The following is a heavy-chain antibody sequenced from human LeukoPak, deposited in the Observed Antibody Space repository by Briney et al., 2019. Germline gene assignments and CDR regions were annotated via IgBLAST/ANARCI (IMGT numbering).Heavy chain of an antibody. CDR3: ASDSGYDRGVFAY. V-gene: IGHV3-53*01. CDR1: GFTVTNNH. J-gene: IGHJ4*02. D-gene: IGHD5-12*01. Sequence: GGSLRLSCAASGFTVTNNHMNWVRQAPGRGLEWVSVVYSRGNTYYADSVKGRFTISRDNSKNTLYLQMNSLRVEDTAVYFCASDSGYDRGVFAYWGQGALVTVSS. CDR2: VYSRGNT.